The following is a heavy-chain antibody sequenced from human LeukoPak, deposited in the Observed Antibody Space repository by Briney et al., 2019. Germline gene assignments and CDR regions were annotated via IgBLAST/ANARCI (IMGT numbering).Heavy chain of an antibody. Sequence: GGSLRLSCAASGFTFSSYGMHWVRQAPGKGLEWVAVIWYDGSNKYYADSVKGRFTISRDNSKNTLYLQMNSLRAEDTAVYYCARGDALRYFDWLLEDYYYYGMDVWGQGTTVTVSS. D-gene: IGHD3-9*01. J-gene: IGHJ6*02. CDR2: IWYDGSNK. V-gene: IGHV3-33*01. CDR3: ARGDALRYFDWLLEDYYYYGMDV. CDR1: GFTFSSYG.